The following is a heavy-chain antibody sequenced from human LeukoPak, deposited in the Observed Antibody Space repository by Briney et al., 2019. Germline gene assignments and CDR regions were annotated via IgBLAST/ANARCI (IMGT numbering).Heavy chain of an antibody. J-gene: IGHJ4*02. Sequence: SETLSLTCTVSGGSISSSSYYWGWIRQPPGKGLEWIGSIYYSGSTYYNPSLKSRVTISVDTSKNQCSLKLSSVTAADTAVYYCARHIKYYYDSSGYPGGYWGQGTLVTVSS. CDR1: GGSISSSSYY. CDR2: IYYSGST. CDR3: ARHIKYYYDSSGYPGGY. D-gene: IGHD3-22*01. V-gene: IGHV4-39*01.